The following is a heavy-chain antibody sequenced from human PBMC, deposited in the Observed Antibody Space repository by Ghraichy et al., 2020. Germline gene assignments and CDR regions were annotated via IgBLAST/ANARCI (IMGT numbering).Heavy chain of an antibody. V-gene: IGHV4-59*01. CDR2: IYYSGST. CDR1: GGSISSYY. D-gene: IGHD6-13*01. CDR3: ARGLWGSYAAGTFYWFDP. Sequence: QTLSLTCTVSGGSISSYYWSWIRQPPGKGLEWIGYIYYSGSTNYNPSLKSRVTISVDTSKNQFSLKLSSVTAADTAVYYCARGLWGSYAAGTFYWFDPWRQGTLVTVSS. J-gene: IGHJ5*02.